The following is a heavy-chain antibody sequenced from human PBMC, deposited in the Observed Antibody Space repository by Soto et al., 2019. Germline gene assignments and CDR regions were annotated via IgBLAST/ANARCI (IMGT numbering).Heavy chain of an antibody. Sequence: EVQLVESGGGLVQPGGSLRLSCAAYGFTFSSYSMNWVRHAPGKGLEWVSYISSSSSTIYYADSVKGRFTISRDNAKNSLYLQMNSLRDEDTAVYYCSWWLSPYWGQGTLVTVSS. CDR1: GFTFSSYS. D-gene: IGHD2-8*02. CDR2: ISSSSSTI. V-gene: IGHV3-48*02. J-gene: IGHJ4*02. CDR3: SWWLSPY.